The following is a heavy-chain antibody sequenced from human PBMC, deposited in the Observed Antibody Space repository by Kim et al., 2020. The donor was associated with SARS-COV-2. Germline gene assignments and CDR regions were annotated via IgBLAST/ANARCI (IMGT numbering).Heavy chain of an antibody. J-gene: IGHJ5*02. CDR3: ARLHSETRDLWTGFYSNWFDP. CDR1: GGSISSSTHY. CDR2: IFYTGST. V-gene: IGHV4-39*01. Sequence: SETLSLTCTVSGGSISSSTHYWGWIRQPPGKGLEWIGSIFYTGSTYYNSSLKSRVTITLDTSKNQFFLKLTSVTAAATAVYYCARLHSETRDLWTGFYSNWFDPWGQGTLVTVSS. D-gene: IGHD3-3*01.